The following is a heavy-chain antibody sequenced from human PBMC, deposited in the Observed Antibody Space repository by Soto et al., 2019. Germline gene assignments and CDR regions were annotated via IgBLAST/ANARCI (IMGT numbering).Heavy chain of an antibody. CDR3: ARVLRSGNTGYAFDI. CDR2: ISSDRVFI. V-gene: IGHV3-21*01. D-gene: IGHD1-26*01. J-gene: IGHJ3*02. CDR1: GFTFTSYS. Sequence: GGSLRLACAASGFTFTSYSMNWVRQTPLKGLEWVAPISSDRVFIFHADSVKGRFTISRDNSINSLYLQMNSLTAEDTAVYYCARVLRSGNTGYAFDIWGQGTMVTVSS.